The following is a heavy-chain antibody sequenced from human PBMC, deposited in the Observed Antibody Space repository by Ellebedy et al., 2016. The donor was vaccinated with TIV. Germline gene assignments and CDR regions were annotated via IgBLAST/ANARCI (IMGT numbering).Heavy chain of an antibody. Sequence: GGSLRLXXAASGFTFSNAWMSWVRQAPGKGLEWVANIKQDGSDKYYVDSVKGRFTISRDNAKNSLSLQMNSLRAEDTAVYYCARGRYWGQGTLVTVSS. CDR1: GFTFSNAW. V-gene: IGHV3-7*01. J-gene: IGHJ4*02. CDR2: IKQDGSDK. CDR3: ARGRY.